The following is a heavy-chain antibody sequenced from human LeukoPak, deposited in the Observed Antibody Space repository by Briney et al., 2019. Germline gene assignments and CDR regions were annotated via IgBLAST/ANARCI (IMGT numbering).Heavy chain of an antibody. Sequence: SQTLSLTCTVSGGSISTGDYYWSWIRQPPGKGLEWIGYIYYSGSTNYNPSLKSRVTISVDTSKNQFSLKLSSVTAADTAVYYCAREGAKSTHYYYYYMDVWGKGTTVTVSS. D-gene: IGHD3-16*01. CDR1: GGSISTGDYY. CDR2: IYYSGST. J-gene: IGHJ6*03. CDR3: AREGAKSTHYYYYYMDV. V-gene: IGHV4-30-4*01.